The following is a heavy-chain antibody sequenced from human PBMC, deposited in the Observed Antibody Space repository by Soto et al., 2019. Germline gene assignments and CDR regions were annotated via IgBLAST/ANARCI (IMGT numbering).Heavy chain of an antibody. Sequence: GGSLRLSCAASGFTFSSYGMHWVRQAPGKGLEWVAVISYDGSNKYYADSVKGRFTISRDNSKNTLYLQMNSLRAEDTAVYYCAKDFGGPGYGSGSYYKEIYWGQGTLVTVSS. V-gene: IGHV3-30*18. J-gene: IGHJ4*02. CDR2: ISYDGSNK. CDR1: GFTFSSYG. CDR3: AKDFGGPGYGSGSYYKEIY. D-gene: IGHD3-10*01.